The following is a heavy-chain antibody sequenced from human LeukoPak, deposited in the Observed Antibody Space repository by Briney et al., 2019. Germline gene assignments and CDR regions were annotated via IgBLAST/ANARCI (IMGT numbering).Heavy chain of an antibody. V-gene: IGHV1-18*01. J-gene: IGHJ4*02. D-gene: IGHD3-10*01. CDR1: GYTFTSYG. Sequence: GASVKVSCKASGYTFTSYGISWVRQAPGRGLEWMGWISAYNGNTNYAQKLQGRVTMTTDTSTSTAYMELRSLRSDDAAVYYCARVEGSGSYYNEYYFDYWGQGTLVTVSS. CDR3: ARVEGSGSYYNEYYFDY. CDR2: ISAYNGNT.